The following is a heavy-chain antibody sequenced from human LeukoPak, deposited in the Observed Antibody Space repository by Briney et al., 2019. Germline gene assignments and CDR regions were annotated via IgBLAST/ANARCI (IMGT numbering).Heavy chain of an antibody. CDR1: GYTFTSYY. V-gene: IGHV1-46*01. J-gene: IGHJ4*02. CDR2: INPSGGGT. Sequence: ASVTVSCKASGYTFTSYYMHWVRQAPGQGREWMGIINPSGGGTSYAQKFQGTGTMTRDMSTSTVYIELSSLRSEDTAVYYCARQKRDYFDYWGKGTLVTVSS. CDR3: ARQKRDYFDY.